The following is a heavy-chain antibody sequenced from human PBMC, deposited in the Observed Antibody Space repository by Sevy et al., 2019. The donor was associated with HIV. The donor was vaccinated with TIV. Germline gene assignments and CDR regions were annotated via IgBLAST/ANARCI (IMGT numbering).Heavy chain of an antibody. J-gene: IGHJ6*02. V-gene: IGHV3-23*01. CDR2: ISGSGGST. D-gene: IGHD2-15*01. Sequence: GGSLRLSCAASGFTFSSYAMSWVRQAPGKGLEWVSAISGSGGSTYYADSVKGGFTISRDNSKNTLYLQMNSLRAGDMAVYYYAKDRFCCCGSCYDRTHYESYYYYGMDVWGQGTTVTVSS. CDR3: AKDRFCCCGSCYDRTHYESYYYYGMDV. CDR1: GFTFSSYA.